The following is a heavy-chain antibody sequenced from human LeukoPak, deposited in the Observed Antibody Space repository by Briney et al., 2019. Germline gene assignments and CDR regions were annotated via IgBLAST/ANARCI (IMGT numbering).Heavy chain of an antibody. J-gene: IGHJ3*02. Sequence: GGSLRLSCAASGFTFSDYYLSWIRQAPGKGLECVSYISSSGSQTLHADSVKGRFTISRDNAKNSLYLQVNSLRAEDTAVYYCARNRNYGLDIWGQGTKVTVSS. CDR1: GFTFSDYY. CDR3: ARNRNYGLDI. CDR2: ISSSGSQT. D-gene: IGHD1-14*01. V-gene: IGHV3-11*06.